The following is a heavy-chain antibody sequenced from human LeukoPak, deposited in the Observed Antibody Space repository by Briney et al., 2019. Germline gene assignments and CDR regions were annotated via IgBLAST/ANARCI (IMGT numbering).Heavy chain of an antibody. J-gene: IGHJ4*02. CDR1: GFTFSSYE. CDR3: ARGGGEWELQHPPFDY. V-gene: IGHV3-48*03. CDR2: ISSSGSTI. Sequence: PGGSLRLSCAASGFTFSSYEMNWVRQAPGKGLEWVSYISSSGSTIYYADSVKGRFTISRDNAKNSLYLQMNSLRAEDTALYYCARGGGEWELQHPPFDYWGQGTLVTVSS. D-gene: IGHD1-26*01.